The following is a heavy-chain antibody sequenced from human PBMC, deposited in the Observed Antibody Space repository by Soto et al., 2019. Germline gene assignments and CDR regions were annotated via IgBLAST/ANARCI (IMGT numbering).Heavy chain of an antibody. CDR2: ISSSSSYI. J-gene: IGHJ5*02. Sequence: EVQPVESGGGLVKPGGSLRLSCAASGFTFSSYSMNWVRQAPGKGLEWVSSISSSSSYIYYADSVKGRFTISRDNAKNSLYLQMNSLRAEDTAVYYCARRVVVPEARVYLFDPWGQGTLVTVSS. CDR1: GFTFSSYS. V-gene: IGHV3-21*01. CDR3: ARRVVVPEARVYLFDP. D-gene: IGHD2-2*01.